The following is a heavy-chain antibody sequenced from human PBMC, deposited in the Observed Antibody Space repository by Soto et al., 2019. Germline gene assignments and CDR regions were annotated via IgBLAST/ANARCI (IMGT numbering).Heavy chain of an antibody. J-gene: IGHJ6*02. CDR3: ARSDIVVVPAANYYYYYGMDV. D-gene: IGHD2-2*01. Sequence: VASVKVSCKASGYTFTGYYMHWVRQAPGQGLEWMGWINPNSGGTNYAQKFQGRVTMTRDTSISTAYMELSRLRSDDTAVYYCARSDIVVVPAANYYYYYGMDVWGQGTTVTVSS. CDR1: GYTFTGYY. V-gene: IGHV1-2*02. CDR2: INPNSGGT.